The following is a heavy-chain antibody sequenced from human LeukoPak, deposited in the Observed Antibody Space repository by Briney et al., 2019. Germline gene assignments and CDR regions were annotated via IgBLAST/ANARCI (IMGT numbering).Heavy chain of an antibody. CDR3: ARGGYYDSSGYPNPHDY. CDR2: INHSGSS. D-gene: IGHD3-22*01. Sequence: SETLSLTCAVYGGSFSGNYWNWIRQPPGKGLEWIGEINHSGSSSYNPSLKSRVTISGDTSKNQFSLRLSSVTAADTAVYYCARGGYYDSSGYPNPHDYWGQGTLVTVSS. CDR1: GGSFSGNY. J-gene: IGHJ4*02. V-gene: IGHV4-34*01.